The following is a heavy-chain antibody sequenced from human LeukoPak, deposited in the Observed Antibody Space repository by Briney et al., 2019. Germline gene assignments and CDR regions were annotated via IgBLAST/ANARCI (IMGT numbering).Heavy chain of an antibody. CDR1: GYTFTDSY. CDR2: IFPKSGAT. D-gene: IGHD1-26*01. Sequence: ASVKVSCKASGYTFTDSYIHWVRQAPRQGLEWMGWIFPKSGATNYAQKFQVRVTMTRDTSISTAYMELSRLRYDDTAVYYCASSQVGATLRDWGQGALVTVSS. V-gene: IGHV1-2*02. J-gene: IGHJ4*02. CDR3: ASSQVGATLRD.